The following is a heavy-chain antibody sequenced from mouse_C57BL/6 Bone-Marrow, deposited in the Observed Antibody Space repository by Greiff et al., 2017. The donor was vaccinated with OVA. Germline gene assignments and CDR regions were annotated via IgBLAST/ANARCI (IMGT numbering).Heavy chain of an antibody. J-gene: IGHJ1*03. CDR1: GYTFTSYG. CDR2: IYPRSGNT. CDR3: ARRATVVAGDWYFDV. Sequence: QVQLKESGAELARPGASVKLSCKASGYTFTSYGISWVKQRTGQGLEWIGEIYPRSGNTYYNEKFKGKATLTADKSSRTAYRELRSLTSEDSAVYFGARRATVVAGDWYFDVWGTGTTVTVSS. V-gene: IGHV1-81*01. D-gene: IGHD1-1*01.